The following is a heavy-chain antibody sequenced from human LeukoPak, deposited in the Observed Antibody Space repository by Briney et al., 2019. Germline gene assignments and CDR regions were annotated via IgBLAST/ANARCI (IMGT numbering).Heavy chain of an antibody. CDR1: GFTFSSYE. J-gene: IGHJ4*02. CDR3: ANYYDYALAFDY. CDR2: ISSSSSYI. V-gene: IGHV3-21*01. D-gene: IGHD3-22*01. Sequence: GGSLRLSCAASGFTFSSYEMNWVRQAPGKGLEWVSSISSSSSYIYYADSVKGRFTISRDNAKNSLYLQMNSLRAEDTAVYYCANYYDYALAFDYWGQGTLVTVSS.